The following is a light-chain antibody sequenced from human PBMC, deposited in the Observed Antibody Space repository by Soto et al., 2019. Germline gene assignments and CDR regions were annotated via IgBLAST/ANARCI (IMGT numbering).Light chain of an antibody. CDR2: LGS. Sequence: DIVMTQSPLSLPVTPGEPASISCRSSQSLLHSNGYNYLDWYLQKPGQSPQLLIYLGSNRASGVPDRFSGSGSGTDFTLKISRVEAADVGGYYCMQALQTPSTFGLGTRLEIK. J-gene: IGKJ5*01. CDR3: MQALQTPST. V-gene: IGKV2-28*01. CDR1: QSLLHSNGYNY.